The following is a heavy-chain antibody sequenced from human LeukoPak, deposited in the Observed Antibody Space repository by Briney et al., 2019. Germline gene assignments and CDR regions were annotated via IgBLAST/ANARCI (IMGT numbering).Heavy chain of an antibody. V-gene: IGHV4-34*01. CDR1: GGSFSGYY. CDR2: INHSGST. Sequence: PSETLSLTCAVYGGSFSGYYWSWIRQPPGKGLEWIGEINHSGSTNYNPSLKSRVTISVDTSKNQFSLKLSSVTAADTAVYYCASRSYPGGIAAAGAIFDYWGQGTLVTVSS. CDR3: ASRSYPGGIAAAGAIFDY. J-gene: IGHJ4*02. D-gene: IGHD6-13*01.